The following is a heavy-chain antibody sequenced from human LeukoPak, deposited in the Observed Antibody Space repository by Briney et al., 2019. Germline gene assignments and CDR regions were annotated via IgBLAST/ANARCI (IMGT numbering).Heavy chain of an antibody. Sequence: GASVKVSCKASGYTFTSYAMHWVRQAPGQRLEWMGWINAGNGNTKYSQKFQGRVTITRDTSASTAYMELSSLRSEDTAVYYCARDPTRGLEWLLYSPNNWFDPWGQGTLVTVS. J-gene: IGHJ5*02. D-gene: IGHD3-3*01. CDR2: INAGNGNT. CDR3: ARDPTRGLEWLLYSPNNWFDP. CDR1: GYTFTSYA. V-gene: IGHV1-3*01.